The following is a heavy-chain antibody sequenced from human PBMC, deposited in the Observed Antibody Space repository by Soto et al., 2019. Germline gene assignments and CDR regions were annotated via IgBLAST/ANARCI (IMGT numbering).Heavy chain of an antibody. CDR3: ARDWVNWNDYTYYGMDV. CDR1: GGSIENYY. D-gene: IGHD1-1*01. Sequence: QVQLQESGPGLVKPSETLSLTCTVSGGSIENYYWSWIRQPPGKGLEWIGCIDYRGTTNHNASLKSRVTISVDTSKNQFSLKLSSVTTADTAVYFCARDWVNWNDYTYYGMDVWGQGTTVTVSS. J-gene: IGHJ6*02. V-gene: IGHV4-59*01. CDR2: IDYRGTT.